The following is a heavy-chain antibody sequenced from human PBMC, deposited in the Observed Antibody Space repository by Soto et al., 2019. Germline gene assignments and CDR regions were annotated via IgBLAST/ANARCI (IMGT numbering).Heavy chain of an antibody. V-gene: IGHV1-18*01. J-gene: IGHJ4*02. CDR1: GYTFTTFG. Sequence: QVQLVQSGAEVKKPGASVKVSCKTSGYTFTTFGITWVRQAPGHGLEWMGWISANIGNTNYAQKLQGRVTMTIDTSTSTAYMELRSLRSDDTAVYYCARDPSVYCSGGSCPSYFDDWGQGTLVTVSS. CDR3: ARDPSVYCSGGSCPSYFDD. D-gene: IGHD2-15*01. CDR2: ISANIGNT.